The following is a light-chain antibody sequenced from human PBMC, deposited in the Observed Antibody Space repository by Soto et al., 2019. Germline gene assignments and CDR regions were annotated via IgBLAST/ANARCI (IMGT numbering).Light chain of an antibody. Sequence: EIVMTQSPATLSVSPGERASFSCRASQSIASNLAWYQQKPGQSPRFLIYGASNRATGIPGRFSGSGSGTDFTLTISRLEPEDSAVYYCQQYGSSGLTFGGGTKVDI. V-gene: IGKV3-20*01. CDR1: QSIASN. CDR2: GAS. CDR3: QQYGSSGLT. J-gene: IGKJ4*01.